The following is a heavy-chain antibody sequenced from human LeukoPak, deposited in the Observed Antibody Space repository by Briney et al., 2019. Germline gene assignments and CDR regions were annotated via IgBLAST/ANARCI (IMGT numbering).Heavy chain of an antibody. V-gene: IGHV1-69*05. J-gene: IGHJ6*03. CDR3: ASALYSGYYYYYMDV. CDR1: GGTFSSYA. CDR2: IIPIFGTA. D-gene: IGHD3-10*02. Sequence: SVKVSCKASGGTFSSYAIIWVRQAPGQGLEWMGGIIPIFGTANYAQKFQGRVTITTDESTSTAYMELSSLRSEDTAVYYCASALYSGYYYYYMDVWGKGTTVTVSS.